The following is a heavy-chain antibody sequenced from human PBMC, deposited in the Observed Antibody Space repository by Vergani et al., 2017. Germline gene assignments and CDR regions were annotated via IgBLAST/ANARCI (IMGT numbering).Heavy chain of an antibody. CDR2: ISSSSSTI. V-gene: IGHV3-48*01. D-gene: IGHD3-9*01. CDR1: GFTFSSYS. J-gene: IGHJ4*02. CDR3: ARDQVDILTGYYTKFDY. Sequence: EVQLVESGGGLVQPGGSLRLSCAASGFTFSSYSMNWVRQAPGKGLEWVSYISSSSSTIYYADSVKGRFTISRDNAKNSLYLQMNSLRAEDTAVYYCARDQVDILTGYYTKFDYWGQGTLVTVSS.